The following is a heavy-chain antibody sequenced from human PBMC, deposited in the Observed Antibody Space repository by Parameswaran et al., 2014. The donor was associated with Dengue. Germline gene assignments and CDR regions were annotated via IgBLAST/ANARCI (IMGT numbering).Heavy chain of an antibody. V-gene: IGHV1-3*01. CDR3: ARDRSSGWYEYYFDY. Sequence: WVRQAPGQRLEWMGWINAGNGNTKYSQKFQGRVTITRDTSASTAYMELSSLRSEDTAVYYCARDRSSGWYEYYFDYWGQGTLVTVSS. CDR2: INAGNGNT. D-gene: IGHD6-19*01. J-gene: IGHJ4*02.